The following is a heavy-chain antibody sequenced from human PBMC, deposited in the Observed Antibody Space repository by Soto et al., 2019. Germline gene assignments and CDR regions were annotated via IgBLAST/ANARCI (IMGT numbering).Heavy chain of an antibody. J-gene: IGHJ6*02. CDR1: GFTFSSYG. Sequence: QVQLVDSGGGVVQPGRSLRLSCAASGFTFSSYGMHWVRQAPGKGLEWVAVISYDGSNKYYADSVKGRFTISRDNSKNTLYLQMNSLRAEDTAVYYCAKDLTNPRITIFGVVIPYYYYGMDVWGQGTTVTVSS. CDR3: AKDLTNPRITIFGVVIPYYYYGMDV. V-gene: IGHV3-30*18. D-gene: IGHD3-3*01. CDR2: ISYDGSNK.